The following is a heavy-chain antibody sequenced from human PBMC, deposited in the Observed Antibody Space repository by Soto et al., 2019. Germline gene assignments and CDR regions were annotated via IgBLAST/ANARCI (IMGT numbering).Heavy chain of an antibody. CDR3: AKDILMGYSYGQCFDY. J-gene: IGHJ4*02. V-gene: IGHV3-9*01. Sequence: LRLSCAASGFTFDDYAMHWVRQAPGKGLEWVSGISWNSGSIGYADSVKGRFTISRDNAKNSLYLQMNSLRAEDTALYYCAKDILMGYSYGQCFDYWGQGTLVTVSS. D-gene: IGHD5-18*01. CDR2: ISWNSGSI. CDR1: GFTFDDYA.